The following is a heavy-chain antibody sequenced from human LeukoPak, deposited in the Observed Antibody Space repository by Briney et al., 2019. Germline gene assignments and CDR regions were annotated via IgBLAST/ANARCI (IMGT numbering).Heavy chain of an antibody. CDR3: AKDYYDSSGYYYFDY. J-gene: IGHJ4*02. V-gene: IGHV3-9*01. Sequence: GGSLRPSCAASGFTFDDYAMHWVRQAPGKGLEWVSGISWNSGSIGYADSVKGRFTISRDNAKNSLYLQMNSLRAEDTALYYCAKDYYDSSGYYYFDYWGQGTLVTVSS. CDR2: ISWNSGSI. D-gene: IGHD3-22*01. CDR1: GFTFDDYA.